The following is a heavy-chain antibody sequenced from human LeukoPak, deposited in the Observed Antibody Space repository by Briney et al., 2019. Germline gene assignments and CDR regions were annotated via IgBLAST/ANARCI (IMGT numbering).Heavy chain of an antibody. CDR3: AREWRQLVPFDY. Sequence: SETLSLTCAVYGGSFSGYYWSWIRQPPGKGLEWIGEINHSGSTNYDPSLKSRVTISVDTSKNQFSLKLSSVTAADTAVYYCAREWRQLVPFDYWGQGTLVTVSS. J-gene: IGHJ4*02. V-gene: IGHV4-34*01. D-gene: IGHD6-13*01. CDR1: GGSFSGYY. CDR2: INHSGST.